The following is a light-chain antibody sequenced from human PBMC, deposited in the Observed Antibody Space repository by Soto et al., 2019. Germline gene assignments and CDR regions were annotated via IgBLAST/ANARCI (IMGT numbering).Light chain of an antibody. CDR3: CSYAGSDTPYV. CDR2: EDS. J-gene: IGLJ1*01. V-gene: IGLV2-23*01. Sequence: QSALTQPASVSGSPGQSITISCTGTSNDVGSYNLVSWYQQDPGKAPKLMIYEDSKRPSGVSNRFSGSKSGNTASLTISGLQAEDEADYYCCSYAGSDTPYVFGTGTKLTVL. CDR1: SNDVGSYNL.